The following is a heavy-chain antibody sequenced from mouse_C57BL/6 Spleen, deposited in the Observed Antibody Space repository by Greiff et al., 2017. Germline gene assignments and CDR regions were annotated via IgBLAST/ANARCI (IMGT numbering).Heavy chain of an antibody. V-gene: IGHV1-9*01. J-gene: IGHJ4*01. CDR3: ARPFYGNYAMDY. CDR2: ILPGSGST. Sequence: VKLQESGAELMKPGASVKLSCKATGYTFTGYWIEWVKQRPGHGLEWIGEILPGSGSTNNNEKFKGKATFTADTSSNTAYMQLSSLTTEDSAIYYCARPFYGNYAMDYWGQGTSVTVSS. CDR1: GYTFTGYW. D-gene: IGHD2-1*01.